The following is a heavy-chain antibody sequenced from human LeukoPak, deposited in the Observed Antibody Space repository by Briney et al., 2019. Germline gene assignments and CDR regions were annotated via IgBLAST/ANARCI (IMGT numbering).Heavy chain of an antibody. J-gene: IGHJ4*02. V-gene: IGHV1-18*01. CDR3: ARDLRSSGWPRGDY. CDR1: GYTFTSYG. CDR2: ISAYNGNT. Sequence: ASVKVSCKASGYTFTSYGICWVRQAPGQGLEWMGWISAYNGNTNYAQKLQGGVTMTTDTSTSTAYMELRSLRSDDTAVYYCARDLRSSGWPRGDYWGQGTLVTVSS. D-gene: IGHD6-19*01.